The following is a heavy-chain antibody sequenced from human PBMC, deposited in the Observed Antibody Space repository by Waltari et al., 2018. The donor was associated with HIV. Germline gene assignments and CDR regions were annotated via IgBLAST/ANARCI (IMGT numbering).Heavy chain of an antibody. CDR3: ARNSSAKGNRYFYYGLDV. D-gene: IGHD3-22*01. J-gene: IGHJ6*02. CDR2: MNPNSGNT. CDR1: GYIVMNSD. Sequence: VLLVQSGPEVKRPGASVQVSCKGYGYIVMNSDVLLVRQRPGKGPEWLGWMNPNSGNTASPYIFEERVTMTRDVSTDTAYMEMSGLTPEDTAIYYCARNSSAKGNRYFYYGLDVWGQGTPVTV. V-gene: IGHV1-8*02.